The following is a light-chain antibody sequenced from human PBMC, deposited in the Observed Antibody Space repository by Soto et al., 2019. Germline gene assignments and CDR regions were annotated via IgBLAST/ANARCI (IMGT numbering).Light chain of an antibody. CDR3: QQSYSTPPFT. V-gene: IGKV1-39*01. J-gene: IGKJ3*01. CDR2: AAS. CDR1: QSISSY. Sequence: DIQMTQSPSSLSASVGDIVTITCRPSQSISSYLNWYQQKPGQAPKLLIYAASSLQSGVPSRFSGSGSGTDFTLTISSLQPEDFATYYCQQSYSTPPFTFGPGTKVDIK.